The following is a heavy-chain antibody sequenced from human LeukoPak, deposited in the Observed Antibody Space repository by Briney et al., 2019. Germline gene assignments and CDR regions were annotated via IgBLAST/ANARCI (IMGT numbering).Heavy chain of an antibody. CDR2: IRQDGSKK. CDR3: TRVGYIDEGIDY. CDR1: GFPFSSYW. V-gene: IGHV3-7*04. D-gene: IGHD5-24*01. Sequence: GGSLRLSCVASGFPFSSYWMTWVRQAPGRGLEWVANIRQDGSKKSYVDSVKGRFTISRDNAKNSLYLQMISLRAEDTAIYYCTRVGYIDEGIDYWGQGTLVTVSS. J-gene: IGHJ4*02.